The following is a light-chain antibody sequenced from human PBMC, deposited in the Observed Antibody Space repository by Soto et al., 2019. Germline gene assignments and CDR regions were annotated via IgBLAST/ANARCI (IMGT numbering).Light chain of an antibody. V-gene: IGKV3-20*01. Sequence: EIVLTQSPGTLSLSPGERATLSCRASQSVGGTYLAWYRQRPGQTPRLLIYGASTKATGIPNRFSGSGSGTDFTLTISRLKPEDFAVYYCQQYGSSPFTFSPGTKVDIK. CDR2: GAS. CDR1: QSVGGTY. J-gene: IGKJ3*01. CDR3: QQYGSSPFT.